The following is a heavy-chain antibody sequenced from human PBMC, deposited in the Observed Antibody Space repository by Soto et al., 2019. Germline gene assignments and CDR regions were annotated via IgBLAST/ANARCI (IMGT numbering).Heavy chain of an antibody. Sequence: PGGSLRLSCAASGFTFSDCSMHWARQAPGKGLEWVASTSYNGNNKYYGDSVKGRFTISRDNSKNTLHLQMITLRPEDTAVYYCAKDIKCEDFTYGYFYYGMDVWGQGTTVTVSS. CDR2: TSYNGNNK. CDR3: AKDIKCEDFTYGYFYYGMDV. V-gene: IGHV3-30*18. J-gene: IGHJ6*02. CDR1: GFTFSDCS. D-gene: IGHD3-10*01.